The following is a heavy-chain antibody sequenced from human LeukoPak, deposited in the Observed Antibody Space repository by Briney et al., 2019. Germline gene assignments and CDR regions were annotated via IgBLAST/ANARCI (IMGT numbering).Heavy chain of an antibody. V-gene: IGHV4-4*07. CDR3: ARDLALGYCPSSSCSSPLFDY. Sequence: SETLSLTCTVSGGSISRYYWSWIRQPAGNGLEWIGRIHTTGGTRYSPSLKSRITMSLDASKNQFTLKLSSVTAADTAVYYCARDLALGYCPSSSCSSPLFDYWGQGSLVTVSS. CDR2: IHTTGGT. J-gene: IGHJ4*02. D-gene: IGHD2-2*01. CDR1: GGSISRYY.